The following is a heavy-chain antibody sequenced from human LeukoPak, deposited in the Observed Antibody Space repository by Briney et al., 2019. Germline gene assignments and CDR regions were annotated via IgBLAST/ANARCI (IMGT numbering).Heavy chain of an antibody. CDR2: MNPKSGGT. Sequence: ASVKVSCKASGYTFTDYYVHWVRQAHGPGLERVGWMNPKSGGTNYAQKFQGRVTMTRDTSISTAYMELSRLISDDTAVYYCARGGSDSSGYYPRDFDYWGQGTLVTVSS. J-gene: IGHJ4*02. CDR1: GYTFTDYY. D-gene: IGHD3-22*01. CDR3: ARGGSDSSGYYPRDFDY. V-gene: IGHV1-2*02.